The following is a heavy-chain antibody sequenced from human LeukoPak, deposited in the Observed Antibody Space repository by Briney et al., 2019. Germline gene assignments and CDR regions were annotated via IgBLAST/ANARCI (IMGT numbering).Heavy chain of an antibody. CDR3: AKDTKDTRWLQLMGMDV. J-gene: IGHJ6*02. D-gene: IGHD5-24*01. Sequence: QPGRSLRLSCAASGFTFSSYSMHWVRQAPGKGLEWVAVISYDGSNKYYADSVKGRFTISRDNSKNTLYLQMNSLRAEDTAVYYCAKDTKDTRWLQLMGMDVWGQGTTVTVSS. CDR1: GFTFSSYS. CDR2: ISYDGSNK. V-gene: IGHV3-30*18.